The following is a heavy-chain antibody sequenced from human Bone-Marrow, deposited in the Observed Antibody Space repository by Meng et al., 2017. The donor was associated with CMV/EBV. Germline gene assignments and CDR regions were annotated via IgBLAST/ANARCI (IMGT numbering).Heavy chain of an antibody. CDR3: TSLTTVTKGGDY. D-gene: IGHD4-17*01. CDR1: GFTFSGSA. CDR2: IRSKANSYAT. V-gene: IGHV3-73*01. J-gene: IGHJ4*02. Sequence: GGSLRLSCAASGFTFSGSAMHWVRQASGKGLEWVGRIRSKANSYATAYAASVKGRFTISRDDSKNTAYLQMNSLKTEDTAVYYCTSLTTVTKGGDYWGQGTLVTVSS.